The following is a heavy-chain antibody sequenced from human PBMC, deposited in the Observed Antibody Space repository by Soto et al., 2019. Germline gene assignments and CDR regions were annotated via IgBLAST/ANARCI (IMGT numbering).Heavy chain of an antibody. Sequence: QVQLVESGGGVVQPGRSLRLSCAASGFTFSSYGMHWVRQAPGKGLEWVAVISYDGSNKYYADSVKGRFTISRDNSKNKLYLQMNSLRAEDTAVYYCAKDTLLLGSSWYWSTSYYYGMDVWGQGTTVTVSS. D-gene: IGHD6-13*01. CDR3: AKDTLLLGSSWYWSTSYYYGMDV. CDR2: ISYDGSNK. J-gene: IGHJ6*02. CDR1: GFTFSSYG. V-gene: IGHV3-30*18.